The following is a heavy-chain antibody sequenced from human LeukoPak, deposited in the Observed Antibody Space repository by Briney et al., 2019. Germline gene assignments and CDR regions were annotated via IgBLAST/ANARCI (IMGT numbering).Heavy chain of an antibody. Sequence: PSETLSLTCTVSRGSVNSNSYYWGWIRQPPGKGLEWIGTIYYSGNTYYNPSLESRVTISVDTSKNQFSLKLTSVTAADTAVYYCARDHEVSSSSFDYWGQGTLVTVSS. J-gene: IGHJ4*02. D-gene: IGHD6-6*01. CDR3: ARDHEVSSSSFDY. V-gene: IGHV4-39*07. CDR1: RGSVNSNSYY. CDR2: IYYSGNT.